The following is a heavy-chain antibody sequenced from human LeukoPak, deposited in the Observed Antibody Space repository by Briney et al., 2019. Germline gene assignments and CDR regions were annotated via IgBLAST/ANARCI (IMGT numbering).Heavy chain of an antibody. CDR3: ARQVAARNPYFDY. J-gene: IGHJ4*02. V-gene: IGHV4-31*03. CDR2: IYYSGST. Sequence: SETLSLTCTVSGGSISSGGYYWSWIRQHPGEGLEWIGYIYYSGSTYYNPSLKSRVTISVDTSKNQFSLKLSSVTAADTAVYYCARQVAARNPYFDYWGQGTLVTVSS. D-gene: IGHD6-13*01. CDR1: GGSISSGGYY.